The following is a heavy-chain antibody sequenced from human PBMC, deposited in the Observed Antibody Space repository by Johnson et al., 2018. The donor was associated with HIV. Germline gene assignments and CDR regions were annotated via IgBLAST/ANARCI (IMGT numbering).Heavy chain of an antibody. CDR1: GFTFSDYY. D-gene: IGHD3-22*01. Sequence: MQLVESGGGLVKPGGSLRLSCAASGFTFSDYYMSWIRQAPGKGLEWVANIKQDGSEKYYVDSVKGRFTISRDNSKNTLYLQMNSLRAEDTALYYCAKHVGNYWPVAFEIWGQGTRVTVSS. CDR3: AKHVGNYWPVAFEI. J-gene: IGHJ3*02. CDR2: IKQDGSEK. V-gene: IGHV3-7*01.